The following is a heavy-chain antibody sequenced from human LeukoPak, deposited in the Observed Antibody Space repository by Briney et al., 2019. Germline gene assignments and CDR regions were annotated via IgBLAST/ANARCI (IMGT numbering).Heavy chain of an antibody. CDR2: IWFDGDKK. Sequence: GGSLRLSCASTRCTFSGYGFHSLRQAPGKGLEWVAVIWFDGDKKFYADSMKGRFTISRDNAKNTVYLQMNSLRVEDTGVYSCASALTRVTPHFHYGGEGTLVTVSS. CDR3: ASALTRVTPHFHY. V-gene: IGHV3-33*03. J-gene: IGHJ4*02. CDR1: RCTFSGYG. D-gene: IGHD4-17*01.